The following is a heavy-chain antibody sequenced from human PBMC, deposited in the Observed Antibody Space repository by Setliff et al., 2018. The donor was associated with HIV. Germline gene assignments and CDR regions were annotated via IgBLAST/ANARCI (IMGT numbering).Heavy chain of an antibody. CDR2: IKQDGSEK. CDR1: GFTFSDYW. Sequence: GGSLRLSCVASGFTFSDYWMTWFRQASGKGLQWVANIKQDGSEKKYVDSVQGRFTISRDNAKNSLYPQMNSLRADDTAVYYCARGPGYLTDFWGPGILVTVSS. J-gene: IGHJ4*02. V-gene: IGHV3-7*03. CDR3: ARGPGYLTDF. D-gene: IGHD2-15*01.